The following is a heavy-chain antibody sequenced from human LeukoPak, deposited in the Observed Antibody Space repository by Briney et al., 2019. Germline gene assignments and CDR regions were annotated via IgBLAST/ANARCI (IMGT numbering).Heavy chain of an antibody. Sequence: ASVKVSCKASGYTFTGYYMHWVRQAPGQGLEWMGWINPNSGGTNYAQKLQGRVTMTTDTSTSTAYMELRSLRSDDTAVYYCARDYSYDFWSGYYTGPLSGMDVWGQGTTVTVSS. J-gene: IGHJ6*02. D-gene: IGHD3-3*01. CDR1: GYTFTGYY. V-gene: IGHV1-2*02. CDR2: INPNSGGT. CDR3: ARDYSYDFWSGYYTGPLSGMDV.